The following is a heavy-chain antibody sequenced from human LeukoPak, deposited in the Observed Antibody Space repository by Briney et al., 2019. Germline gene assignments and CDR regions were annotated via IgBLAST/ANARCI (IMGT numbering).Heavy chain of an antibody. CDR1: GGSISSYY. V-gene: IGHV4-59*01. Sequence: SETLSLTCTVSGGSISSYYWSWIRQPPGKGLEWIGYIYYSGSTNYNPSLKSRVTISVDTSKNQFSLKLSSVTAVDTAVYYCARENGPYSSSWHIFDYWGQGTLVTVSS. D-gene: IGHD6-13*01. CDR2: IYYSGST. CDR3: ARENGPYSSSWHIFDY. J-gene: IGHJ4*02.